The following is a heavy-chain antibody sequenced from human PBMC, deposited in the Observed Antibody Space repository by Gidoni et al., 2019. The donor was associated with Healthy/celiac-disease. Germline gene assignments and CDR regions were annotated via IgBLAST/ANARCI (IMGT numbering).Heavy chain of an antibody. CDR2: ISGSGGST. J-gene: IGHJ4*02. V-gene: IGHV3-23*01. D-gene: IGHD4-17*01. Sequence: EVQLLESGGGLVQPGGSMRLSCAASGFTFSSYAMSWVRQAPGKGLEWVSAISGSGGSTYYADSVKGRFTISRDNSKNTLYLQMNSLRAEETAVYYCAVYGEYLPFDYWGQGTLVTVSS. CDR3: AVYGEYLPFDY. CDR1: GFTFSSYA.